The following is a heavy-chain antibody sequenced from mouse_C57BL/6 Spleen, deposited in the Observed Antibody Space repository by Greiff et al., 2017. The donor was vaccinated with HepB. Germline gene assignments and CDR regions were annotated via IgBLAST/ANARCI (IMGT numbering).Heavy chain of an antibody. D-gene: IGHD1-1*01. Sequence: EVQLQESGPGLVKPSQSLSLTCSVTGYSITSGYYWNWIRQFPGNKLEWMGYISYDGSNNYNPSLKNRISITRDTSKNHFFLKLNSVTTEDTATYYCARDYVYYFDYWGQGTTLTVSS. CDR1: GYSITSGYY. CDR2: ISYDGSN. CDR3: ARDYVYYFDY. V-gene: IGHV3-6*01. J-gene: IGHJ2*01.